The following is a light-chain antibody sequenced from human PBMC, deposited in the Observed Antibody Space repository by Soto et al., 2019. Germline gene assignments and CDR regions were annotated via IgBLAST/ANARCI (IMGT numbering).Light chain of an antibody. J-gene: IGKJ4*01. CDR1: QSVSSY. V-gene: IGKV3-11*01. CDR3: HQRSNWPLT. Sequence: EVVLTQSPDTLSLSPGGSATLSCRASQSVSSYLAWYQQRPGQALRLLIYDVSKRATGIPARFSGSGSRTDFPLTINSLEPEDFAIYFCHQRSNWPLTFGGGTKLEIK. CDR2: DVS.